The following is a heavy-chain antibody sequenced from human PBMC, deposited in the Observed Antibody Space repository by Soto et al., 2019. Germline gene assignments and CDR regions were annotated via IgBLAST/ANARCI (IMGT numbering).Heavy chain of an antibody. CDR2: IYYSGST. V-gene: IGHV4-59*01. CDR1: GGSISSYY. D-gene: IGHD2-2*01. Sequence: SETLSLTCTVSGGSISSYYWSWIRQPPGKGLEWIGYIYYSGSTNYNPSLKSRVTISVDTSKNQFSLKLSSVTAADTAVYYCARVVDPAAIGLYYYYGMDVWGQGTTVTVSS. CDR3: ARVVDPAAIGLYYYYGMDV. J-gene: IGHJ6*02.